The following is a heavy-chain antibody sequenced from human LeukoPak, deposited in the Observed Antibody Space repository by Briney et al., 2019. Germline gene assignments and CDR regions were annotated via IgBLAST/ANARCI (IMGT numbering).Heavy chain of an antibody. CDR3: AKDNGYSSGWGY. Sequence: HTGGSLRLSCAASGFTFSSYAMSWVRQPPGKGLEWVSAISGSGGSTYYADSVKGRFTISRDNSKNTLYLQMNSLRAEDTAVYYCAKDNGYSSGWGYWGQGTLVTVSS. J-gene: IGHJ4*02. CDR2: ISGSGGST. D-gene: IGHD6-19*01. V-gene: IGHV3-23*01. CDR1: GFTFSSYA.